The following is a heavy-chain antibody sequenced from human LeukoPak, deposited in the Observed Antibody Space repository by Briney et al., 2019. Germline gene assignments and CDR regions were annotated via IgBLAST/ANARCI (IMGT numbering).Heavy chain of an antibody. CDR2: ISWNSGNI. J-gene: IGHJ4*02. D-gene: IGHD3-9*01. CDR3: AKDISGNYNTLDY. V-gene: IGHV3-9*01. Sequence: PGGSLRLSCAASGIIFDDYGMHWVRQAPGKGLEWVSGISWNSGNIGYADSVKGRFTISRDNAKNSLYLQMNSLRPEDTALYYCAKDISGNYNTLDYWGQGTLVTVSS. CDR1: GIIFDDYG.